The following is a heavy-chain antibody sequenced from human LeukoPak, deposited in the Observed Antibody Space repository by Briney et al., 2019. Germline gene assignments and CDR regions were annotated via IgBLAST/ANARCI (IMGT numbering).Heavy chain of an antibody. J-gene: IGHJ4*02. D-gene: IGHD5-18*01. CDR2: ISYDGSNK. CDR3: AITAMVTYYFDY. Sequence: PGESLRLSCAASGFTISSYAMHWVSQALGKGLEWVAVISYDGSNKYYADSVKGRFTISRDNSKNTLYLQMNSLRAEDTAVYYCAITAMVTYYFDYWGQGTLVTVSS. CDR1: GFTISSYA. V-gene: IGHV3-30-3*01.